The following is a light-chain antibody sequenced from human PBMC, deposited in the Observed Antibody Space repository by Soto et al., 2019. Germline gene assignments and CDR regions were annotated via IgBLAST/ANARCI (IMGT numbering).Light chain of an antibody. J-gene: IGLJ1*01. Sequence: QSVLTQPASASGSPGQSVTISCTGTSSDVGYYDYVSWYQQHPGKAPKLVIYDVTERPSGVPDRFSGSKSGNTASLTVSGLQSDDEADYYCSSYAGSDNFVFGTGTKVTVL. CDR3: SSYAGSDNFV. V-gene: IGLV2-8*01. CDR2: DVT. CDR1: SSDVGYYDY.